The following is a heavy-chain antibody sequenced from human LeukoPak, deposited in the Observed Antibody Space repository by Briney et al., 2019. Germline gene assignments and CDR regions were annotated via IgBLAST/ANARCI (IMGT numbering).Heavy chain of an antibody. CDR1: GYSITNGYY. V-gene: IGHV4-38-2*01. CDR2: LYDTDSI. J-gene: IGHJ6*03. CDR3: ARQHDSYYYYYVDV. D-gene: IGHD3-3*01. Sequence: SETLSLTCAVSGYSITNGYYWVWLRQPPGKGLEWIGSLYDTDSIYYNPSLKSPVTMSGDTSKNQFSLRLSFVTAADTAVYYCARQHDSYYYYYVDVWGKGTTVTVSS.